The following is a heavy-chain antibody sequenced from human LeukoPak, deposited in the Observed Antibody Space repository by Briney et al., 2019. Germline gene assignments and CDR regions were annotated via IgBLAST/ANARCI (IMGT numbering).Heavy chain of an antibody. Sequence: SETLSLTCAVYGGSFSGYYWSWIRQPPGKGLEWIGEIYHSGSTNYNPSLKSRVTISVDKSKNQFSLKLSSVTAADTAVYYCARDRLRDAFDIWGQGTMVTVSS. V-gene: IGHV4-34*01. CDR3: ARDRLRDAFDI. D-gene: IGHD6-25*01. CDR1: GGSFSGYY. CDR2: IYHSGST. J-gene: IGHJ3*02.